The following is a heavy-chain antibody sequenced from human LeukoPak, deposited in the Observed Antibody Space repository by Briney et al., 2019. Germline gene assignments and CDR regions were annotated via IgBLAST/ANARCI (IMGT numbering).Heavy chain of an antibody. V-gene: IGHV4-59*12. D-gene: IGHD4-11*01. CDR3: ARIITTDLNCDY. J-gene: IGHJ4*02. CDR2: IYYSGST. CDR1: GGPISSYY. Sequence: PSETLSLTCTVSGGPISSYYWSWIRQPPGKGLEWIGYIYYSGSTNYNPSLKSRVTISVDTSKNHFSLKLTSVTAADTAVYYCARIITTDLNCDYWGQGTLVTVSS.